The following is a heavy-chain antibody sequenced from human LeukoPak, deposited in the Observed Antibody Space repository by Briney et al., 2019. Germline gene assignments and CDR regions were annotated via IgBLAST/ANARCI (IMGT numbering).Heavy chain of an antibody. CDR1: GGSFSSYY. CDR2: INHSGGT. CDR3: ATLPRSDYVWGSSD. V-gene: IGHV4-34*01. J-gene: IGHJ4*02. Sequence: SETLSLTCAVYGGSFSSYYWSWIRQPPGKGLEWIGEINHSGGTNYNPSLKSRVTISVDTSKNQFSLKLSSVTAADTAVYYCATLPRSDYVWGSSDWGQGTLVTVSS. D-gene: IGHD3-16*01.